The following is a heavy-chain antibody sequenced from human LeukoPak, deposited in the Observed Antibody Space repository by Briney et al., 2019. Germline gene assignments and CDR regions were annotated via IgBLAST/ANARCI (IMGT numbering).Heavy chain of an antibody. CDR3: AKDRVSGGFNYYDSSGYYPRTVVYFDY. J-gene: IGHJ4*02. V-gene: IGHV3-23*01. Sequence: PSETLSLTCNVSGGSISGYHWSWVRQAPGKGLEWVSAISGSGGSTYYADSVKGRFTISRDNSKNTLYLQMNSLRAEDAAVYYCAKDRVSGGFNYYDSSGYYPRTVVYFDYWGQGTLVTVSS. CDR2: ISGSGGST. CDR1: GGSISGYH. D-gene: IGHD3-22*01.